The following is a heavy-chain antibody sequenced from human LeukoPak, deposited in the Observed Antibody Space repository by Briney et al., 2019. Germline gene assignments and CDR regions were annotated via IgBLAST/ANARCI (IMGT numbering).Heavy chain of an antibody. V-gene: IGHV4-30-4*01. CDR2: IYYSGNT. Sequence: PSETLSLTCTVSGGSISSGGYYWGWIRQPPGKGLEWIGYIYYSGNTYYNSSLKSRVTISVDTSKSQFSLKLSSVTAADTAVYYCARYNGYANWFDPWGQGTLVTVS. CDR3: ARYNGYANWFDP. D-gene: IGHD5-12*01. J-gene: IGHJ5*02. CDR1: GGSISSGGYY.